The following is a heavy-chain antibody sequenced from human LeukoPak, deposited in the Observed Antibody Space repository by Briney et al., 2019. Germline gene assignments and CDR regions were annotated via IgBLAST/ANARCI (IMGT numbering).Heavy chain of an antibody. V-gene: IGHV1-24*01. CDR3: ATTPDYDILTGYKT. Sequence: GASVKVSCKVSGYTLTELSMHWVRQAPGKGLEWMGGFDPEDGETIYAQKFQGRVTMTEDTSTDTAYMELSSLRSEDTAVYYCATTPDYDILTGYKTWGQGTLVTVSS. J-gene: IGHJ5*02. CDR1: GYTLTELS. CDR2: FDPEDGET. D-gene: IGHD3-9*01.